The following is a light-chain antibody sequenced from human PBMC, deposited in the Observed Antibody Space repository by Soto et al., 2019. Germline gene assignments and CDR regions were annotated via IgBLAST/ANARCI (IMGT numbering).Light chain of an antibody. Sequence: HSVLTQPPSASGTPGQRVTISCSGSSSNIGTNYVYWYQQLPGTAPKLLIYRNNQRPSGIPDRFSGSKSGTSASLAIFGLRSEDEADYYCATWDESLRAWVFGGGTKLTVL. CDR1: SSNIGTNY. J-gene: IGLJ3*02. CDR3: ATWDESLRAWV. V-gene: IGLV1-47*01. CDR2: RNN.